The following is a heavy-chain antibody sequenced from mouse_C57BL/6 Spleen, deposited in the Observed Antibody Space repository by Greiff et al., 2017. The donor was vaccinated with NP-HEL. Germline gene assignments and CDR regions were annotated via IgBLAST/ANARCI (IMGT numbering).Heavy chain of an antibody. CDR2: INPGSGGT. V-gene: IGHV1-54*01. J-gene: IGHJ4*01. D-gene: IGHD1-3*01. CDR3: ARSRRSDAMDY. CDR1: GYAFTNYL. Sequence: QVQLQQSGAELVRPGTSVKVPCKASGYAFTNYLIEWVKQRPGQGLEWIGVINPGSGGTNYNEKFKGKATLTADKSSSTAYMQLSSLTSEDSAVYFCARSRRSDAMDYWGQGTSVTVSS.